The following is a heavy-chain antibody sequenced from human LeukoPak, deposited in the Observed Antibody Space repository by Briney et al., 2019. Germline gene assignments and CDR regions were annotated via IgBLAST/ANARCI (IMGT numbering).Heavy chain of an antibody. V-gene: IGHV3-21*01. Sequence: YPGGSLRLSCAASGFTFSSYNMNWVRQAPGKGLEWVSCISSGSSYIYYADSVKGRFTISRDNAKNSLYLQMDSLRVEDTAVYYCARDLDYGTNFDAFAIWGQGTMVTVSS. CDR1: GFTFSSYN. J-gene: IGHJ3*02. CDR3: ARDLDYGTNFDAFAI. CDR2: ISSGSSYI. D-gene: IGHD4-23*01.